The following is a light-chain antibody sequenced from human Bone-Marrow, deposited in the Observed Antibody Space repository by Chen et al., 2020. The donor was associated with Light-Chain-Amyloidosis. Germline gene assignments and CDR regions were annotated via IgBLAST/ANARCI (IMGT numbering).Light chain of an antibody. CDR3: QSADSSGTYDVI. CDR1: DLPTKY. Sequence: SYELPQPPSVSVSPGQTARITCSGDDLPTKYAYWYQQKPGQAPVLVIHRDTERPSGSSERFSGSSSGTTATLTISGVQAEDEADYHCQSADSSGTYDVIFGGGTKLTVL. J-gene: IGLJ2*01. V-gene: IGLV3-25*03. CDR2: RDT.